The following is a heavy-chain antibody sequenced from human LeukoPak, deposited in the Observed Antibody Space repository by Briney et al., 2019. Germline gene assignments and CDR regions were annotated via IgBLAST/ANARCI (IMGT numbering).Heavy chain of an antibody. V-gene: IGHV4-4*02. Sequence: SGTLSLTCAVSGGSISSRNWWIWVRQPPGKGLEWIGEIYPSGSTNYNPSLKSRVTISVDTSKNQFSLKLSSVTAADTAVYYCAARSAVLSFDYWGQGTLVTVSS. J-gene: IGHJ4*02. CDR3: AARSAVLSFDY. D-gene: IGHD2-15*01. CDR2: IYPSGST. CDR1: GGSISSRNW.